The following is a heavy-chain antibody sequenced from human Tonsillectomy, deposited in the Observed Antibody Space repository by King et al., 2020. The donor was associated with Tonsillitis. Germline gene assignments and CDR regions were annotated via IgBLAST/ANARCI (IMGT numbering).Heavy chain of an antibody. Sequence: VQLVESGAEVKKPGASVKVSCKASGYTFTSYGISWVRQAPGQGLEWMGWISAYNGNTNYAQKLQGRVTMTTDTSTSTAYMELRSLRSNDTAVYYCARDLLGIDFVGGYFDLWGRGTLVTVSS. CDR1: GYTFTSYG. V-gene: IGHV1-18*01. D-gene: IGHD7-27*01. CDR2: ISAYNGNT. CDR3: ARDLLGIDFVGGYFDL. J-gene: IGHJ2*01.